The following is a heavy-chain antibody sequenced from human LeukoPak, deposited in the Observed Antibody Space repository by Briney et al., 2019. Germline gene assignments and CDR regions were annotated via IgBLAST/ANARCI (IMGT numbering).Heavy chain of an antibody. CDR2: IKQDGSEK. J-gene: IGHJ3*02. V-gene: IGHV3-7*01. CDR3: ARVAKVGVAAAGTPGAFDI. D-gene: IGHD6-13*01. Sequence: GGSLRLSCAASGFTFSSYWMSWVRQAPGKGLEWVANIKQDGSEKYYVDSVKGRFTISRDNAKNSLYLQMNSLRAEDTAVYYCARVAKVGVAAAGTPGAFDIWGQGTMVTVSS. CDR1: GFTFSSYW.